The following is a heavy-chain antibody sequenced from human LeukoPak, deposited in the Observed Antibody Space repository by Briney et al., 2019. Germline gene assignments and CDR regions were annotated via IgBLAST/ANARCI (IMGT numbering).Heavy chain of an antibody. CDR3: ARQLYSGGYYYVDY. Sequence: ASVKVSCKASGYTFTGYYMHWVRQAPGQGLEWMGWINPNSGGTNYAQKFQARVTMTRDTSISTAYTELSRLRSDDTAVYYCARQLYSGGYYYVDYWGQGTLVTVSS. CDR1: GYTFTGYY. V-gene: IGHV1-2*02. J-gene: IGHJ4*02. D-gene: IGHD3-22*01. CDR2: INPNSGGT.